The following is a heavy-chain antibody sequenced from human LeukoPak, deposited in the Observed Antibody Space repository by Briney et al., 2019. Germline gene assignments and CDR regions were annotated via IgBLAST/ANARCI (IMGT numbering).Heavy chain of an antibody. J-gene: IGHJ5*02. CDR3: ARGNVIEVVPATWFDP. CDR2: IYYNGIT. D-gene: IGHD2-21*01. V-gene: IGHV4-31*03. CDR1: GGAINSGDYY. Sequence: KASETLSLACTVSGGAINSGDYYWSWIRQLPEKGLEWIGYIYYNGITFYNPSLRSRLTISRDTSSNHFSLRLTSVTAADTALYFCARGNVIEVVPATWFDPWGQGTLVTVSS.